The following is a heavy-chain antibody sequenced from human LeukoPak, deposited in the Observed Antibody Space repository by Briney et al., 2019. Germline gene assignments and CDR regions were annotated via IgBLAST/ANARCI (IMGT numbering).Heavy chain of an antibody. CDR3: AKGLGGAVTTGTYYYGMDV. D-gene: IGHD4-17*01. CDR1: GFTFSSYA. V-gene: IGHV3-23*01. CDR2: ISGSGGST. J-gene: IGHJ6*02. Sequence: GGSLRLSCAASGFTFSSYAMSWVRQAPGKGLEWVSAISGSGGSTYYADSVKGRFTISRDNSKNTLYLQMSTLRAEDTALYYCAKGLGGAVTTGTYYYGMDVWGQGTTVTVSS.